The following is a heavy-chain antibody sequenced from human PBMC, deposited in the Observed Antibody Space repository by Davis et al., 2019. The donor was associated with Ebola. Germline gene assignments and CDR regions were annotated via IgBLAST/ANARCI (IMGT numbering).Heavy chain of an antibody. V-gene: IGHV1-8*01. D-gene: IGHD1-14*01. J-gene: IGHJ6*02. CDR3: ARSGVRGYYNGMDV. CDR2: MNPNSGNT. CDR1: GYAFTSYD. Sequence: AASVKVSCTASGYAFTSYDINWVRQATGQGLEWMGWMNPNSGNTGYVERFQGRVTMSRNTSISTAYMELSSLRSEDTAVYYCARSGVRGYYNGMDVWGQGTTVTVSS.